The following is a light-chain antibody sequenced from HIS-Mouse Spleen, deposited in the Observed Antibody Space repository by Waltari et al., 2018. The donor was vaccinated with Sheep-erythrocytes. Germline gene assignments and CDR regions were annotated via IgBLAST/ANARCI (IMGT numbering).Light chain of an antibody. CDR1: ALPKKY. Sequence: SYELTQPPSVSVSLGQMARITCSGEALPKKYPYWYQQKPGQFPVLVIYKDSERPSGNPERFSGSSSGTIVTLTISGVQAEDEADYYCLSADSSGTYYVFGTGTKVTVL. V-gene: IGLV3-16*01. CDR2: KDS. CDR3: LSADSSGTYYV. J-gene: IGLJ1*01.